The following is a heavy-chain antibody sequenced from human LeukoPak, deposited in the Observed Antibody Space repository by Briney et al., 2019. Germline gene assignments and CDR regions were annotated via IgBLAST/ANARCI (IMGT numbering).Heavy chain of an antibody. CDR3: AREVVAEGFDY. J-gene: IGHJ4*02. Sequence: SVKVSCKDSGGTFSSYAISWVRQAPGQGLEWMGGIIPIFGTANYAQKFQGRVTITADESTSTAYTELSSLRSEDTAVYYCAREVVAEGFDYWGQGTLVTVSS. CDR2: IIPIFGTA. CDR1: GGTFSSYA. V-gene: IGHV1-69*13. D-gene: IGHD2-15*01.